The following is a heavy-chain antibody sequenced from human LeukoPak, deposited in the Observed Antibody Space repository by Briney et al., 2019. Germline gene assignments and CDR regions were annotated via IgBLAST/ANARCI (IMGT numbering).Heavy chain of an antibody. V-gene: IGHV3-23*01. Sequence: PGGSLRLSCAASGFTLSCYAMTWVRQAPGKGLQWVSTISVSGGSTYYADSVKGRFTISRDTSKSTLYLQMNSLRDEDTAVYYCAKYGSGTYYNGLYWGQGTLVTVSS. CDR3: AKYGSGTYYNGLY. CDR2: ISVSGGST. J-gene: IGHJ4*02. D-gene: IGHD3-10*01. CDR1: GFTLSCYA.